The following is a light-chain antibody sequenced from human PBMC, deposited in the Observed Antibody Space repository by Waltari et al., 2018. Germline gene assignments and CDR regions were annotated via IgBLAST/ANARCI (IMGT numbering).Light chain of an antibody. CDR3: QQYNRWPPIT. V-gene: IGKV3D-15*01. CDR1: QHIYSN. J-gene: IGKJ5*01. CDR2: DAS. Sequence: EIVMTQSPATLSVSPGERATLSCRASQHIYSNLAWYQQKPGQPPRLLIYDASTRATGIPARFTGSGSGTEFTLTISSLQSEYSAVYSCQQYNRWPPITFGQGTRLEIK.